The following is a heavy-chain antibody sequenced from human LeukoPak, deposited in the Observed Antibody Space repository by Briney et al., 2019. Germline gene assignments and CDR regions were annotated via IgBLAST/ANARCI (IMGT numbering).Heavy chain of an antibody. CDR1: GFTFDDYA. V-gene: IGHV3-23*01. CDR2: ISGSGGST. CDR3: AKGQRRFDY. J-gene: IGHJ4*02. Sequence: GGSLRLSCAASGFTFDDYAMHWVRQAPGKGLEWVSAISGSGGSTYYADSVKGRFTISRDNSKNMVYLQMHSLRAEDTAVYYCAKGQRRFDYWGQGTLVTVSS.